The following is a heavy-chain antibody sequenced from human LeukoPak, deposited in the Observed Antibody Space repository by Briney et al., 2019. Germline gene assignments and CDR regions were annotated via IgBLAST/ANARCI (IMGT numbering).Heavy chain of an antibody. Sequence: SETLSLTCTVSGGSISSYYWSWIRQPPGKGLDWIGYIYYSGSTNYHPSLKSRVTISVDTSKNQCSLTLSSVTAADTAVHYCARELEIAVAGRDYFDYWGQGTLVTVSS. J-gene: IGHJ4*02. V-gene: IGHV4-59*01. CDR3: ARELEIAVAGRDYFDY. CDR2: IYYSGST. CDR1: GGSISSYY. D-gene: IGHD6-19*01.